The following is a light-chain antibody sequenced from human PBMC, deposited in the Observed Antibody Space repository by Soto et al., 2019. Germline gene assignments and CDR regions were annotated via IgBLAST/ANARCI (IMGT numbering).Light chain of an antibody. CDR2: AAS. J-gene: IGKJ1*01. Sequence: AIQMTQSPSSLSASVGDRVTITCRASQGIRNDLGWYQQKPGKAPRLLIYAASSLQSGVPSRFSGSGSGTDFPLTISSLQPEDFATYYCLQDYNYPWTFGQGTKVEIK. CDR3: LQDYNYPWT. CDR1: QGIRND. V-gene: IGKV1-6*01.